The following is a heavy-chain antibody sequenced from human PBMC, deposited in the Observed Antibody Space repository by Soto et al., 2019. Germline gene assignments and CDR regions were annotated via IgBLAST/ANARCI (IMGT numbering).Heavy chain of an antibody. D-gene: IGHD2-15*01. V-gene: IGHV3-23*01. CDR1: GFTFSSYA. Sequence: LRLSCAASGFTFSSYAMSWVRQAPGKGLEWVSAISGSGGSTYYADSVKGRFTISRDNSKNTLYLQMNSLRAEDTAVYYCAKESRVVVVVAATRWFDPWGQGTLVTVSS. CDR2: ISGSGGST. CDR3: AKESRVVVVVAATRWFDP. J-gene: IGHJ5*02.